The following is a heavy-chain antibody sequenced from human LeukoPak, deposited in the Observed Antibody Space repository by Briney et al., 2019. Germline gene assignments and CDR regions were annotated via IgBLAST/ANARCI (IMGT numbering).Heavy chain of an antibody. CDR3: ARGCSYGYYFDY. Sequence: ASVKVSCKASGYTFTSYDINWVRQATGQGLEWMGWMNPNSGNTGYAQKFQGRVTMTRNTSISTAYMELSSLRSEDTAVYYCARGCSYGYYFDYWGQGTLVTVSS. D-gene: IGHD5-18*01. J-gene: IGHJ4*02. CDR1: GYTFTSYD. V-gene: IGHV1-8*01. CDR2: MNPNSGNT.